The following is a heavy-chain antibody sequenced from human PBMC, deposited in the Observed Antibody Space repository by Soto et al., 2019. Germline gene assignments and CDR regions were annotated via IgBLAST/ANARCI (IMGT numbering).Heavy chain of an antibody. CDR3: ARGSSIAGLYYGMDV. J-gene: IGHJ6*02. CDR1: GGSISSGGYY. V-gene: IGHV4-31*03. D-gene: IGHD6-6*01. Sequence: QVQLQESGPGLVKPSQTLSLTCTVSGGSISSGGYYWTWIRQHPGKGLEWIGYNYYSGITYYNPSLKSRVTISLYTSKNQFSLKLSSVNAADTAVYYWARGSSIAGLYYGMDVWGQGTTVTVSS. CDR2: NYYSGIT.